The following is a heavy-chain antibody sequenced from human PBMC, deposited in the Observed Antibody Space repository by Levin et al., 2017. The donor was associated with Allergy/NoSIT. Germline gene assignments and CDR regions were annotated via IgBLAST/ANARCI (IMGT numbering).Heavy chain of an antibody. CDR3: ARERGGRYADY. Sequence: GESLKISCATSGFDFSTSSMTWVRQAPGRGLQWVSTISTSSSYIYQADSVKGRFTISRDNAKKSLYLQMDSLRAEDTAVYYCARERGGRYADYWGQGTLVTVSS. D-gene: IGHD1-26*01. CDR2: ISTSSSYI. V-gene: IGHV3-21*01. J-gene: IGHJ4*02. CDR1: GFDFSTSS.